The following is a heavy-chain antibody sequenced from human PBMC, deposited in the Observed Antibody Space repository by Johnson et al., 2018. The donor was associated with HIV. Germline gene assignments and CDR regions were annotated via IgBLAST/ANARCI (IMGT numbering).Heavy chain of an antibody. Sequence: VQLVESGGGLVQPGRSLRLSCAASGFTFDDYAMHWVRQAPGKGLEWVSGISWNSGSIGYADSVKGRFTISSDNAKTSLYLQMNSLRAEDTALYYCAKVLGPRQQLDEDDAFDIWGQGTMVTVSS. CDR3: AKVLGPRQQLDEDDAFDI. D-gene: IGHD6-13*01. V-gene: IGHV3-9*01. CDR2: ISWNSGSI. CDR1: GFTFDDYA. J-gene: IGHJ3*02.